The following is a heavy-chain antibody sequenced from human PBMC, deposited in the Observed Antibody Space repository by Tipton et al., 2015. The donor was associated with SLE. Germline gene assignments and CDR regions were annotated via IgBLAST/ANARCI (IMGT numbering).Heavy chain of an antibody. Sequence: TLSLTCVVYGGSFSGYYWSWIRQPPGKGLEWVGELNHGGSINYNPSLESQVTISIDTSKNQFSLKLSSVTAADTAVYYCAKGRQKTYADHAYWGQGTLVTVSS. CDR3: AKGRQKTYADHAY. J-gene: IGHJ4*02. CDR1: GGSFSGYY. CDR2: LNHGGSI. V-gene: IGHV4-34*01. D-gene: IGHD4-17*01.